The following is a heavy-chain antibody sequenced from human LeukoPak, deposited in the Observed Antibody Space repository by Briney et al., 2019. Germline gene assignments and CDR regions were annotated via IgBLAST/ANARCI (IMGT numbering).Heavy chain of an antibody. J-gene: IGHJ4*02. CDR1: GFAFTGYG. CDR2: IKRKSDGGPP. Sequence: GGSLRLSCTTSGFAFTGYGLNWVRQAPGKGLEWVGRIKRKSDGGPPDSAAPVKGRFTISRDDSKDTLYLQMNSLKTEDTAVYYCATDLGGYYSGSGTYWGSLDCWGQGTVVTVSS. CDR3: ATDLGGYYSGSGTYWGSLDC. V-gene: IGHV3-15*01. D-gene: IGHD3-10*01.